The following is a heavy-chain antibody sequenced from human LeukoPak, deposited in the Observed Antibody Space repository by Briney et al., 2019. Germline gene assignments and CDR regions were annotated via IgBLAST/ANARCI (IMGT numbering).Heavy chain of an antibody. CDR2: IRSKADSYAT. CDR1: GFTFSDSG. D-gene: IGHD1-26*01. V-gene: IGHV3-73*01. Sequence: GGSLRLSCAASGFTFSDSGMHWVRQASGKGLEWVGHIRSKADSYATVYAASLKGRFIITRDDSENTAYLQMNSLKTEDTAVYYCATFPSGSWSAYWGQGTLVTVSS. J-gene: IGHJ4*02. CDR3: ATFPSGSWSAY.